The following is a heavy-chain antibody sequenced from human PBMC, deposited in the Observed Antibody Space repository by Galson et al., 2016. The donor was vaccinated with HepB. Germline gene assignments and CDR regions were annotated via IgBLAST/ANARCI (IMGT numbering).Heavy chain of an antibody. CDR3: AKDLSYSTSSGGELNS. V-gene: IGHV3-23*01. CDR1: GFTFSSYA. D-gene: IGHD6-6*01. CDR2: ISGSGGST. Sequence: SLRLSCAASGFTFSSYAMSWFRQAPGKGLEWVSAISGSGGSTFYADSVKGRFTISRDNSKNTLYLQMNSLRAEDTAVYYCAKDLSYSTSSGGELNSWSQGNLVTVSS. J-gene: IGHJ4*02.